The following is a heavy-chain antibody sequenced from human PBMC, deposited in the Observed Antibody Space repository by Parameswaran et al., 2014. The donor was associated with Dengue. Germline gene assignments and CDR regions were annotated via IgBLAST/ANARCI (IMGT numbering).Heavy chain of an antibody. CDR2: IGARYDST. CDR1: SNA. J-gene: IGHJ4*02. V-gene: IGHV3-23*01. CDR3: AKNPHNVLMVGAERYFDQ. D-gene: IGHD2-8*01. Sequence: SNARWIRQPPGKGLEWVSGIGARYDSTYYADSVKGRFTISRDNSKNTLYLQMNSLRAEDTAVYYCAKNPHNVLMVGAERYFDQWGQGTLVTVSS.